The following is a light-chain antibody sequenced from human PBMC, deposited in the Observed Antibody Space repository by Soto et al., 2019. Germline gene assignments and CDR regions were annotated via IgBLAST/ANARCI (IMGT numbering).Light chain of an antibody. Sequence: QSVLTQPPSASGSPGQSVTISCIGTSSDVGGYNYVSWYQQHPGKAPKLMIYEVSKRPSGVPDRCSGSKSGNTASLTVSGLKAEDEADYYCSSYAASNNLGVFGGGTKLTVL. CDR2: EVS. CDR3: SSYAASNNLGV. CDR1: SSDVGGYNY. J-gene: IGLJ2*01. V-gene: IGLV2-8*01.